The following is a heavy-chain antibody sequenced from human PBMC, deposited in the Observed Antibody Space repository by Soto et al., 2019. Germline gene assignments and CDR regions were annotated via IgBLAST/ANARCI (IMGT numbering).Heavy chain of an antibody. CDR3: AKYASGSWFLFDY. J-gene: IGHJ4*02. V-gene: IGHV3-23*01. Sequence: EVQLLESGGGLVQSGGSLRLSCAASGFMFSNYAMSWVRQAPGKGLEWVSSMSGSGGTTYYADSVKGRFTISRDNSKNTRYLQINSLRAEDTAVYFCAKYASGSWFLFDYWGQGTLVTVSS. D-gene: IGHD6-13*01. CDR1: GFMFSNYA. CDR2: MSGSGGTT.